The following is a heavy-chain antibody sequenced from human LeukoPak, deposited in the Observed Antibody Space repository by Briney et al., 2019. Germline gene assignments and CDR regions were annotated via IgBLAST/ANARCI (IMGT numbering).Heavy chain of an antibody. CDR3: ARPVYNSGSLAWFDP. CDR1: GASLFNYY. V-gene: IGHV4-59*01. Sequence: SETLSLTCSVSGASLFNYYGSWSRQAPGKGVEWRGYIYYSGSTNYNPSLKSRGTISVDTSKIQIHPKLSSVTAAATAVYSCARPVYNSGSLAWFDPWGQGTQVTVSS. D-gene: IGHD6-19*01. J-gene: IGHJ5*02. CDR2: IYYSGST.